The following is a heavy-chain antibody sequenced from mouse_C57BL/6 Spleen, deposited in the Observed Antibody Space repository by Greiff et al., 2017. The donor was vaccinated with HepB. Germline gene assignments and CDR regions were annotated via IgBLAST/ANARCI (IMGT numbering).Heavy chain of an antibody. CDR2: IHPRDGST. CDR3: GSEWVFMDY. J-gene: IGHJ4*01. Sequence: VMLVESGPELVKPGASVKLSCKASGYTFTSYEINWVKQRPGQGLEWIGWIHPRDGSTKYNEKFKVKDTLTVDKSSSTAYMELHSLTSDDSAVYCGGSEWVFMDYWGQGTSVTVSS. V-gene: IGHV1-85*01. D-gene: IGHD1-1*01. CDR1: GYTFTSYE.